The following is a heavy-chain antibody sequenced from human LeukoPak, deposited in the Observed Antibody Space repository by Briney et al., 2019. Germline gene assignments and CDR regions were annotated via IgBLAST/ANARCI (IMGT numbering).Heavy chain of an antibody. CDR3: ARDPNGDYIGAFDF. J-gene: IGHJ3*01. CDR1: GFTFSNYA. Sequence: PGGSLRLPCAASGFTFSNYAMIWVRQAPGKGLEWVSAIVADGGDRYADSVKGRFTVSRDNSKNTLYLQMSGLTAEDTAVYFCARDPNGDYIGAFDFRGQGTKVIVSS. CDR2: IVADGGD. D-gene: IGHD4-17*01. V-gene: IGHV3-23*01.